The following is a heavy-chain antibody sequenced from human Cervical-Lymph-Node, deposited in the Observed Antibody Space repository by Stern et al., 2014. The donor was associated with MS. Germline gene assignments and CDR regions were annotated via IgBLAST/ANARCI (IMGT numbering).Heavy chain of an antibody. J-gene: IGHJ3*02. CDR3: ARGVMVAATYAYDI. CDR1: GFTFSTYW. Sequence: DVQLVESGGGLVQPGGSLRLSCAASGFTFSTYWMHWVRHAPGKGLVWVSRINSDESSTTYADAVKGRFSISRDNDKNTLYLQMNSLRAEDTAVYYCARGVMVAATYAYDIWGQGTMVTISS. V-gene: IGHV3-74*02. CDR2: INSDESST. D-gene: IGHD2-15*01.